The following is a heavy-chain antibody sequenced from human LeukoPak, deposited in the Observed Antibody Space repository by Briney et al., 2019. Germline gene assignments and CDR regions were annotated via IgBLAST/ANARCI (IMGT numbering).Heavy chain of an antibody. D-gene: IGHD3-9*01. CDR3: AKADYDILTGYPEGFDY. Sequence: GGSLRLSCAASGFTFSSYAMSWVRQAPGKGLEWVSAISGSGGSTYYADSVKGRFTISRDNSKNTLYLQMNSLRAEDTAVYYCAKADYDILTGYPEGFDYWGQGTLVTVSS. J-gene: IGHJ4*02. CDR2: ISGSGGST. CDR1: GFTFSSYA. V-gene: IGHV3-23*01.